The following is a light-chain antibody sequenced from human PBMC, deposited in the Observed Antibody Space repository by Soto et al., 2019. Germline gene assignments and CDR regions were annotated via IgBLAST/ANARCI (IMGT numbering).Light chain of an antibody. V-gene: IGKV3-15*01. CDR1: QSVGDN. CDR3: HQYDSWPPYT. J-gene: IGKJ2*01. CDR2: GAS. Sequence: EIVMTQSPARLSVSPGERATLSCRASQSVGDNFAWYQQKPGQAPRLLIYGASTRASGVPARFSGSGSGTEFTLTISSLQSEDFAVYYCHQYDSWPPYTFGQGNTLEIK.